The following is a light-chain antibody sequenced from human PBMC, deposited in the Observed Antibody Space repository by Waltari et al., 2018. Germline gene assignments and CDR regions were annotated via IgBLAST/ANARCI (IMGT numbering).Light chain of an antibody. Sequence: DIQMTQSPSSLSASVGDRVTITCQASQDISNYLNCYHHKTRKAPKLLIYDASSLETGFPLRFSGIGSETYLTFTISSLHPEDISTYYCQQYDDLPRWTFGQGTKVEI. CDR1: QDISNY. J-gene: IGKJ1*01. CDR3: QQYDDLPRWT. V-gene: IGKV1-33*01. CDR2: DAS.